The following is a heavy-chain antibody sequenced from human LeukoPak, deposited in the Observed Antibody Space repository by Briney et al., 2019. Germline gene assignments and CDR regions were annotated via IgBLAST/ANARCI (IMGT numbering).Heavy chain of an antibody. CDR1: GFTFSSYV. J-gene: IGHJ2*01. CDR3: AREVGHWYFDL. D-gene: IGHD3-16*01. CDR2: ISSSSTI. Sequence: GGSLRLSCAASGFTFSSYVMSWVRQAPGKGLEWVSLISSSSTIYYADSVKGRFTISRDNAKNSLYLQMNSLRAEDTAVYYCAREVGHWYFDLWGRGTLVTVSS. V-gene: IGHV3-48*01.